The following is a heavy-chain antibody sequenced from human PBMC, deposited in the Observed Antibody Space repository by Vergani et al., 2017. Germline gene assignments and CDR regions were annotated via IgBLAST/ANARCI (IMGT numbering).Heavy chain of an antibody. CDR3: ANEGPYYYDSSGFYGMDV. V-gene: IGHV3-23*04. Sequence: EVQLVESGGGLVQPGRSLRLSCAASGFTFDDYAMHWVRQAPGKGREWVSGISGSGGSTYYADSVKGRFTISRDNSKNTLYLQMNSLRAEDTAVYYCANEGPYYYDSSGFYGMDVWGQGTTVTVSS. D-gene: IGHD3-22*01. J-gene: IGHJ6*02. CDR1: GFTFDDYA. CDR2: ISGSGGST.